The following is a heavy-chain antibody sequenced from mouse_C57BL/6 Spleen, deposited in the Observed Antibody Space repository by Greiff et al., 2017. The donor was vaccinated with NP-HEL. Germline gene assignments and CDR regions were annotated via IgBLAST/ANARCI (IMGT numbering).Heavy chain of an antibody. CDR2: IRLKSDNYAT. J-gene: IGHJ2*01. CDR1: GFTFSNYW. Sequence: EVMLVESGGGLVQPGGSMKLSCVASGFTFSNYWMNWVRQSPEKGLEWVAQIRLKSDNYATHYAESVKGRFTISRDDSKSSVYLQMNNLRAEDTGIYYCTGQTGPFDYWGQGTTLTVSS. D-gene: IGHD4-1*01. CDR3: TGQTGPFDY. V-gene: IGHV6-3*01.